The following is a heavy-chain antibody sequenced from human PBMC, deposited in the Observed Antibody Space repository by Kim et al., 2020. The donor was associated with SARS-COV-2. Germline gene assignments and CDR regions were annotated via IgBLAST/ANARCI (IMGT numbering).Heavy chain of an antibody. CDR3: ARSRGAGFDF. J-gene: IGHJ4*02. CDR2: TK. Sequence: TKTYADSVNGRSTSSRDNAKNTLYLQMNSLRAEDTAVYYCARSRGAGFDFWGLGTLVTVSS. D-gene: IGHD6-19*01. V-gene: IGHV3-74*01.